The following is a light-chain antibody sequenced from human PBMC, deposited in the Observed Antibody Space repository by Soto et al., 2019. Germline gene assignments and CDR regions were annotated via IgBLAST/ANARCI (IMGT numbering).Light chain of an antibody. V-gene: IGKV3-20*01. CDR1: QSVTNSF. Sequence: EIVLAQSPGTLSLSPGERATLLCGASQSVTNSFLAWYQQKPGQAPRLLIYGASRRATGIPDRFTGSGSGTDFTLTISRLEPEDFAVYYCQQYVSSPWAFGQGTKVEI. CDR2: GAS. CDR3: QQYVSSPWA. J-gene: IGKJ1*01.